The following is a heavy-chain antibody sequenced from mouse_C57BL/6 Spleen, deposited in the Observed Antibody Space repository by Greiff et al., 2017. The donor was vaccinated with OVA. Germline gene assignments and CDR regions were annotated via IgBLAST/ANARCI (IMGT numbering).Heavy chain of an antibody. J-gene: IGHJ1*03. Sequence: EVQLQESGPGLVKPSQSLSLTCSVTGYSITSGYYWNWIRQFPGNKLEWMGYISYDGSNNYNPSLKNRISITRDTSKNQFFLKLNSVTTEDTATYYCAREGTYWYFDVGGTGTTVTVSS. CDR2: ISYDGSN. CDR3: AREGTYWYFDV. D-gene: IGHD2-14*01. CDR1: GYSITSGYY. V-gene: IGHV3-6*01.